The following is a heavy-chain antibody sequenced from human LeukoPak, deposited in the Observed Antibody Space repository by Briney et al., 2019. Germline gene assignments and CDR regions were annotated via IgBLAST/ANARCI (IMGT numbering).Heavy chain of an antibody. J-gene: IGHJ4*02. Sequence: SETLSLTCTVSGGSISSGDYYWIWIRQPPGKGLEWIGYIYYSGSTYYNPSLKSRVTISVDTSKNQFSLKRSSVTAADTAVYYCARDWDSYGHIFDYWGQGTLVTVSS. D-gene: IGHD5-18*01. CDR1: GGSISSGDYY. CDR3: ARDWDSYGHIFDY. V-gene: IGHV4-30-4*01. CDR2: IYYSGST.